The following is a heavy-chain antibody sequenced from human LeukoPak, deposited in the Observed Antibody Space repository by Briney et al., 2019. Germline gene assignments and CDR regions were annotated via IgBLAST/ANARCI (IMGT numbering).Heavy chain of an antibody. CDR1: GGSISSYY. V-gene: IGHV4-34*01. CDR3: ARLFKYYYDSSGPDDY. D-gene: IGHD3-22*01. J-gene: IGHJ4*02. Sequence: SETLSLTCTVSGGSISSYYWSWIRQPPGKGLEWIGEINHSGSTNYNPSLKSRVTISIDTSKNQFSLKLSSVTAADTAVYYCARLFKYYYDSSGPDDYWGQGTLVTVSS. CDR2: INHSGST.